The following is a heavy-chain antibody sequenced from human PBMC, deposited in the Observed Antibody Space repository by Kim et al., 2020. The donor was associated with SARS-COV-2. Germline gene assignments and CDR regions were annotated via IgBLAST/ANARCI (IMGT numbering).Heavy chain of an antibody. Sequence: YYGVSAKGRFSISRDDSKKIVYLQMNSLRVEDTAVYYCAREGYTSGYCGAFDIWGQGTVVHVSS. V-gene: IGHV3-30*01. D-gene: IGHD6-19*01. J-gene: IGHJ3*02. CDR3: AREGYTSGYCGAFDI.